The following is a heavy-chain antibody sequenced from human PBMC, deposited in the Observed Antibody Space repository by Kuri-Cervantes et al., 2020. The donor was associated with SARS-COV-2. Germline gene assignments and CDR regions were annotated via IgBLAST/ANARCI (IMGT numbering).Heavy chain of an antibody. Sequence: GGSLRLSCAASGFTFSSYAMHWVRQAPGKGLEWVAVISYDGSNKYYADSVKGRFTISRDNPKNTLYLQMNSLRAEDTAVYYCARSGYTYGYYFSAFDIWGQGTMVTVSS. CDR1: GFTFSSYA. V-gene: IGHV3-30*04. J-gene: IGHJ3*02. CDR3: ARSGYTYGYYFSAFDI. CDR2: ISYDGSNK. D-gene: IGHD5-18*01.